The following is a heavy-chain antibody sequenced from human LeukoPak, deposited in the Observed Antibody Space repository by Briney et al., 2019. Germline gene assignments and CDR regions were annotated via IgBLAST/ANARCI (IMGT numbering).Heavy chain of an antibody. Sequence: SETLSLTCTVSGGSVTDYYWSWIRQSPGKGLEWIGYIYYTGTSYNPSLKSRVTISADTSKNQFSLKLISVTAADTAVYYCARDSYYYYGSGSQEAFDIWGQGTMVTVSS. D-gene: IGHD3-10*01. CDR2: IYYTGT. CDR3: ARDSYYYYGSGSQEAFDI. V-gene: IGHV4-59*02. J-gene: IGHJ3*02. CDR1: GGSVTDYY.